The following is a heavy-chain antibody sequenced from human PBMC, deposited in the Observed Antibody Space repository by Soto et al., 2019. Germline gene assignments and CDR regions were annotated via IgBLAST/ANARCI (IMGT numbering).Heavy chain of an antibody. CDR2: ISYDGSNK. J-gene: IGHJ6*02. V-gene: IGHV3-30*18. D-gene: IGHD3-3*01. CDR3: AKERRGYSDFWSGQNYYGMDV. Sequence: GGSLRLSCAASGFTFRVYGMHWVRQAPGKGLEWVADISYDGSNKYYADSVKGRFTISRDNSKNTLYLQMNSLRAEDTAVYYCAKERRGYSDFWSGQNYYGMDVWGQGTTVTVSS. CDR1: GFTFRVYG.